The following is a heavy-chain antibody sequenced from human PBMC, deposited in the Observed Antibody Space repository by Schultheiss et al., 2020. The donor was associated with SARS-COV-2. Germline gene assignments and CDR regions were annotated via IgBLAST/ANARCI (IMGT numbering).Heavy chain of an antibody. J-gene: IGHJ5*02. D-gene: IGHD4-17*01. CDR3: ARDGTTVSYNWFDP. V-gene: IGHV3-53*01. CDR2: ISGSGGST. Sequence: GGPLRLSCAASGFTVSSNYMSWVRQAPGKGLEWVSAISGSGGSTYYADSVKGRFTISRDNAKNSLYLQMNSLRAEDTAVYYCARDGTTVSYNWFDPWGQGTLVTVSS. CDR1: GFTVSSNY.